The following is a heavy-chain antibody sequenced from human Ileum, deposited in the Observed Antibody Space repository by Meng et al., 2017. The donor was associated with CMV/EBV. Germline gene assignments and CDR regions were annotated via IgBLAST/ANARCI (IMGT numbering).Heavy chain of an antibody. CDR2: IIPIFGTA. Sequence: CEASGGHFSSYAISWVRQAPGPGLEWMGGIIPIFGTANYAQKFQGRVTITTDESTSTAYMELSSLRSEDTAVYYCARGAHYYDSSGVSWGQGTLVTVSS. V-gene: IGHV1-69*05. CDR3: ARGAHYYDSSGVS. J-gene: IGHJ4*02. D-gene: IGHD3-22*01. CDR1: GGHFSSYA.